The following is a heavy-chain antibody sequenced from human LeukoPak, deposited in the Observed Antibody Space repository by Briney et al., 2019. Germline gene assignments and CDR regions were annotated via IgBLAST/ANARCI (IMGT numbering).Heavy chain of an antibody. J-gene: IGHJ4*02. D-gene: IGHD3-22*01. V-gene: IGHV3-23*01. CDR3: ATTLDYYDSSGYVMYYFDY. CDR1: GFTFSSYA. Sequence: GGSLRLSCAASGFTFSSYAMSWVRQAPGRGLEWVSAISGSGGSTYYADSVKGRFTISRDNSKNTLYLQMNSLRAEDTAVYYCATTLDYYDSSGYVMYYFDYWGQGTPVTVSS. CDR2: ISGSGGST.